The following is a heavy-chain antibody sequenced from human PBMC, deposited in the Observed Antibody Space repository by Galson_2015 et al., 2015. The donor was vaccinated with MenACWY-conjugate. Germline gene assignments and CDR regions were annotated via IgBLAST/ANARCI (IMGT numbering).Heavy chain of an antibody. CDR3: ARGIREGSENAFDI. Sequence: SLRLSCAASGFTFDDYGMSWVRQAPGKGLEWVSGINWNGGSTGYADSVKGRFTISRDNAKNSLYLQMNSLRAEDTALYYCARGIREGSENAFDIWGQGTMVTVSS. D-gene: IGHD5-24*01. J-gene: IGHJ3*02. CDR1: GFTFDDYG. CDR2: INWNGGST. V-gene: IGHV3-20*04.